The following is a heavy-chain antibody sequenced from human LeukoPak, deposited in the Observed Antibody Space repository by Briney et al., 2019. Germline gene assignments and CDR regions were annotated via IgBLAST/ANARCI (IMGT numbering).Heavy chain of an antibody. V-gene: IGHV1-69*04. Sequence: SVKVSCKASGYTFTSYGINWVRQATGQGLEWMGRIIPILGIANYAQKFQGRVTITADKSTSTAYMELSSLRSEDTAVYYCARDKPGTTIYYYYGMDVWGQGTTVTVSS. J-gene: IGHJ6*02. CDR3: ARDKPGTTIYYYYGMDV. CDR2: IIPILGIA. CDR1: GYTFTSYG. D-gene: IGHD1-26*01.